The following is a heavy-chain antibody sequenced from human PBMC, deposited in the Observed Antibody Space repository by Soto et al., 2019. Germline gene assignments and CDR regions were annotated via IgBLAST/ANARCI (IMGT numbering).Heavy chain of an antibody. CDR1: GFTFSSYG. Sequence: QVQLVESGGGVVQPGRSLRLSCAASGFTFSSYGMHWVRQAPGKGMEWVAVIWYDGSNKYYADSVKGRFTISRDNSKNTLYLQMNSLRAEDTAVYYCARDGWQQLVFLYWYFDLWGRGTLVTVSS. V-gene: IGHV3-33*01. J-gene: IGHJ2*01. CDR3: ARDGWQQLVFLYWYFDL. CDR2: IWYDGSNK. D-gene: IGHD6-13*01.